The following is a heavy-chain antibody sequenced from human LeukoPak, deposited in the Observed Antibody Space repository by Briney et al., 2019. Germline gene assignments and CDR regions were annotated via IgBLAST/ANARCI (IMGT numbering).Heavy chain of an antibody. D-gene: IGHD2-21*01. CDR3: ARVNRFFVCKQKTAYDI. J-gene: IGHJ3*02. CDR2: INPHSGGT. Sequence: ASVKVSCKASGYNYRDYYIHWVRHAPGQGLEWIGWINPHSGGTRYAPKFQGRVTMSSDTAINTAYMELGRLRSDDTAVFYCARVNRFFVCKQKTAYDIWGQGTRVTVSS. V-gene: IGHV1-2*02. CDR1: GYNYRDYY.